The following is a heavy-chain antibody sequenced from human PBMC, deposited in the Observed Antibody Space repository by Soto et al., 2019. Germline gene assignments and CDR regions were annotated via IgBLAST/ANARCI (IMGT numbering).Heavy chain of an antibody. J-gene: IGHJ6*02. D-gene: IGHD6-25*01. Sequence: ASVKVSCKASGGTFSSYAISWVRQAPGQGLEWMGGIIPIFGTANYAQKFQGRVTITADKSTSTAYMELSSLRSEDTAVYYCATPTAALRDYYGMDVWGQGTTVTVSS. V-gene: IGHV1-69*06. CDR2: IIPIFGTA. CDR3: ATPTAALRDYYGMDV. CDR1: GGTFSSYA.